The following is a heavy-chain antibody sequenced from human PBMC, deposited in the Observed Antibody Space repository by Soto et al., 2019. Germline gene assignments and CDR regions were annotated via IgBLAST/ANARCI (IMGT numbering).Heavy chain of an antibody. CDR1: GFTFSSYG. Sequence: QVQLVESGGGVVQPGRSLRLSCAASGFTFSSYGMHWVRQAPGKGLEWVAVIWYDGSNKYYADSVKGRFTISRDNSKNTLYLQMNSLRAEDTAVYYCAREQLVHDAFDYWGQGTLVTVSS. CDR2: IWYDGSNK. V-gene: IGHV3-33*01. D-gene: IGHD6-6*01. CDR3: AREQLVHDAFDY. J-gene: IGHJ4*02.